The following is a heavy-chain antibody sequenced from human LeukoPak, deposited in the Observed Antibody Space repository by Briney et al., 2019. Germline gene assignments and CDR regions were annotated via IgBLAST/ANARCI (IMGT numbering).Heavy chain of an antibody. CDR3: ARVGPRGGRGSADY. Sequence: ASVKVSXKASGYTFTGYYMHWVRQAPGQGLEWMGWINPNSGGTNYAQKFQGRVTMTRDTSISTAYMELSRLRSDDTAVYYCARVGPRGGRGSADYWGQGTLVTVSS. CDR2: INPNSGGT. CDR1: GYTFTGYY. J-gene: IGHJ4*02. D-gene: IGHD1-26*01. V-gene: IGHV1-2*02.